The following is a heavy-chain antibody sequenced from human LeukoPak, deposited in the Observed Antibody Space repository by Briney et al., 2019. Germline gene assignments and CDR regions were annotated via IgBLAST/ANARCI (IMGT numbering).Heavy chain of an antibody. V-gene: IGHV3-30*02. CDR3: AKDPIRGVRPYYFSS. D-gene: IGHD3-10*01. J-gene: IGHJ4*02. CDR2: IHYDGSNK. Sequence: GGSLRLSCAASGFTFSSYGMQWVRQAPGKGLEWVAFIHYDGSNKYYANSVKGRFTISRDNYKNTLYLHMNSLRAEDTAVYYCAKDPIRGVRPYYFSSWGQGTLVTVSS. CDR1: GFTFSSYG.